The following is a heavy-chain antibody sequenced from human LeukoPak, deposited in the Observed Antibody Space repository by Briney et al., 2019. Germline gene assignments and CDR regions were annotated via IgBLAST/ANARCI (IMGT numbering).Heavy chain of an antibody. D-gene: IGHD2-15*01. J-gene: IGHJ4*02. CDR3: ATSRNSARGIDY. CDR1: GYTFITYV. CDR2: LNAGNGLT. V-gene: IGHV1-3*01. Sequence: ASVKVSCKASGYTFITYVMHWVRQAPGQRLEWMGWLNAGNGLTKYSQKFQGTVTITRGTSASTAHMELSSLRSEDTAVYYCATSRNSARGIDYWGQGTLVTVSS.